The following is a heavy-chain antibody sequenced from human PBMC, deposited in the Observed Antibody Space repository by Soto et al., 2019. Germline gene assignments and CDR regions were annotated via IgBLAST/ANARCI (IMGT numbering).Heavy chain of an antibody. CDR1: GWTREDYG. CDR2: INWNGRTR. Sequence: PGGRMRGQCGASGWTREDYGNSWVRQLPGKGLQCVAGINWNGRTRDYVDSVRGRFTISRDDAKNALYLQMNSLRAEDTALYYCAKDRLELLGGWFDPWGQGTLVTVSS. CDR3: AKDRLELLGGWFDP. D-gene: IGHD1-7*01. J-gene: IGHJ5*02. V-gene: IGHV3-20*04.